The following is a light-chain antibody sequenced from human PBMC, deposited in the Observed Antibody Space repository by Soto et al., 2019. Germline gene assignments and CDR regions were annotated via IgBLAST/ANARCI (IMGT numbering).Light chain of an antibody. CDR3: QQLKSHPLT. V-gene: IGKV1-9*01. Sequence: DIQLTQSPSFLSASVGDRVTITCRASQGISSYLAWYQQKPGKAPKLLIYAASTLQSGVPSRFSGSGSGTEFTLTISSLQPEDFATYYCQQLKSHPLTFGGGTKVEIK. CDR1: QGISSY. J-gene: IGKJ4*01. CDR2: AAS.